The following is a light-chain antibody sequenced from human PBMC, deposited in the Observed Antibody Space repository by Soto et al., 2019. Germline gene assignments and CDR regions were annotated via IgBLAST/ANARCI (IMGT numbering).Light chain of an antibody. CDR1: QSISSW. Sequence: DIQMTHSPSTLSASVGDRVTITFRASQSISSWLAWYQQKPGKAPKLLIYDASSLESGVPSRFSGSGSGTEFTLTITCLQPDDFATYYCQQYNSYPWTFGQGTKVDIK. CDR3: QQYNSYPWT. CDR2: DAS. V-gene: IGKV1-5*01. J-gene: IGKJ1*01.